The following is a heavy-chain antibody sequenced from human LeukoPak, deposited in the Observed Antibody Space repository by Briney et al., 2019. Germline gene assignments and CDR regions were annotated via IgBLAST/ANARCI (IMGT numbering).Heavy chain of an antibody. V-gene: IGHV1-69*13. Sequence: ASVKVSCTASGYTFTNYDINWVRQAPGQGLEWMGGIIPIFGTANYAQKFQGRVTITADESTSTAYMELSSLRSEDTAVYYCARDLSIYGMDVWGQGTTVTVSS. D-gene: IGHD6-6*01. CDR1: GYTFTNYD. J-gene: IGHJ6*02. CDR3: ARDLSIYGMDV. CDR2: IIPIFGTA.